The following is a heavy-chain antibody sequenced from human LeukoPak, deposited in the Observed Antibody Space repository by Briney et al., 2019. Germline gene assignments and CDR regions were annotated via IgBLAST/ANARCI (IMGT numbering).Heavy chain of an antibody. J-gene: IGHJ4*02. D-gene: IGHD5-18*01. CDR1: GGSISSTSYY. V-gene: IGHV4-39*01. CDR3: ARRYNYGYFDY. Sequence: SETLSLTCTVSGGSISSTSYYWGWIRQPPGKGLEWIGSFHYSGSTYYNPSLKSRVTIPVDTSKNQFSLNLSSVTAADTAVYYCARRYNYGYFDYWGQGTLVIVSS. CDR2: FHYSGST.